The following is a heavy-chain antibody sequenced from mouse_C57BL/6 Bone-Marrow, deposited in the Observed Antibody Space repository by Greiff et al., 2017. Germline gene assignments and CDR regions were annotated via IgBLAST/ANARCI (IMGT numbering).Heavy chain of an antibody. D-gene: IGHD1-1*01. V-gene: IGHV1-64*01. Sequence: QVQLQQPGAELVKPGASVKLSCKASGYTFTSYWMHWVKQRPGQGLEWIGMIHPNSGSTNYNEKFKSKATLTVDKSSITAYMQLSSLTSEDSAVYYCARRYYGSSKYYYAMDYWGQGTSVTVSS. CDR3: ARRYYGSSKYYYAMDY. CDR2: IHPNSGST. J-gene: IGHJ4*01. CDR1: GYTFTSYW.